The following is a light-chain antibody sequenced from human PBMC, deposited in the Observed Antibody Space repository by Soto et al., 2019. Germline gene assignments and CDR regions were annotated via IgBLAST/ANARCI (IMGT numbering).Light chain of an antibody. CDR3: LQFDNSRT. CDR1: QTVRGAF. V-gene: IGKV3-20*01. J-gene: IGKJ1*01. CDR2: SAS. Sequence: IVLTQSPATLSLSPGDTGTVSCRASQTVRGAFLAWYQQKPGQAPRLLLYSASKRATGIPDRFSGGGSGTEFTLTISGLEAEDFPVYYCLQFDNSRTFGQGTKVEIK.